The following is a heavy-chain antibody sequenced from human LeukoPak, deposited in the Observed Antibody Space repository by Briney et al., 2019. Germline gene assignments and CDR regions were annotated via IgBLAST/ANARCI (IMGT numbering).Heavy chain of an antibody. CDR2: ISAYNGNT. V-gene: IGHV1-18*01. J-gene: IGHJ4*02. CDR1: GYTFTSYG. CDR3: ARDFRVCSGGSCYSGPFDC. D-gene: IGHD2-15*01. Sequence: GASVKVSCKASGYTFTSYGISWVRQAPGQGLEWMGWISAYNGNTNYAQKLQGRVTMTRDTSISTAYMELSRLRSDDTAVYFCARDFRVCSGGSCYSGPFDCWGQGTLVTVSS.